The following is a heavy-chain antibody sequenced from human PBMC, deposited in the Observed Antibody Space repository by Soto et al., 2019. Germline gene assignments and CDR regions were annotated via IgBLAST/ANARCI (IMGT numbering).Heavy chain of an antibody. D-gene: IGHD6-19*01. V-gene: IGHV4-31*03. CDR1: GGSISSGGYY. CDR3: ASSPVTGIYYAMDV. J-gene: IGHJ6*02. Sequence: SETLSLTCTVSGGSISSGGYYWSWIRQHPGKGLDWIGNIYYTGSTHYDPSLKSRITISLDTSKNQISLKLSSVTAADTAVYYCASSPVTGIYYAMDVWGQGTTVTVSS. CDR2: IYYTGST.